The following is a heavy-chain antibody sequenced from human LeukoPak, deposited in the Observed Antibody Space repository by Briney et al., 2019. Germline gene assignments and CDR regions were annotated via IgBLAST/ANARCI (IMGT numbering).Heavy chain of an antibody. J-gene: IGHJ4*02. V-gene: IGHV4-34*01. CDR2: INHSGST. CDR1: GGSFSGYY. CDR3: ASRGTGYCTNGVCSTTPPGGY. Sequence: SETLSLTCAVYGGSFSGYYWSWIRQPPGKGLEWIGEINHSGSTNYNPSLKSRVTISVDTSKNQFSLKLSSVTAADTAVYYCASRGTGYCTNGVCSTTPPGGYCGQGTLVTVSS. D-gene: IGHD2-8*01.